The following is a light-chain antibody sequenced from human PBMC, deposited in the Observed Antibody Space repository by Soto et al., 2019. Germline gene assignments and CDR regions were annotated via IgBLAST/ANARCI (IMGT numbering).Light chain of an antibody. CDR1: QSISSW. Sequence: DIQMTQSPSTLSASVGDRVTITCRASQSISSWLAWYQQKPGKAPKLLIYKASSLESGVPSRFSGSGSGTEFTXTXXXLQXXXXXXXXXXXXNRSXTFGQGTKVEIK. CDR2: KAS. J-gene: IGKJ1*01. CDR3: XXXNRSXT. V-gene: IGKV1-5*03.